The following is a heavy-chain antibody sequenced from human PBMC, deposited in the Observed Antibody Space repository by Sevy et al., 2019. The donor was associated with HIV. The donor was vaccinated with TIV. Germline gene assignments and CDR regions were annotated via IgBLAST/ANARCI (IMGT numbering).Heavy chain of an antibody. V-gene: IGHV3-33*01. Sequence: GGSLRLSCAASGFTFSTYGMHWVRQAPGKGLEWVAVIWFDGSNTYYADSVKGRFTISRDIAKNTLHLQMNSLRVEDTAVYYRARDLEFYDHGDYGPAFMPDYWGQGTLVTVSS. CDR3: ARDLEFYDHGDYGPAFMPDY. D-gene: IGHD4-17*01. CDR2: IWFDGSNT. J-gene: IGHJ4*02. CDR1: GFTFSTYG.